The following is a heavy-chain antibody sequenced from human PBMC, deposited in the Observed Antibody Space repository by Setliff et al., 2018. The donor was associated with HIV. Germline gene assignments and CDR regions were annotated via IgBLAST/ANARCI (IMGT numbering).Heavy chain of an antibody. CDR1: GFTVSSNS. CDR3: ASIELAAMVPVDY. CDR2: ISSSSYYI. Sequence: GGSLRLSCAASGFTVSSNSMSWVRQAPGKGLEWVSSISSSSYYIYYADSVKGRFTISRDNAKNSLFLQMNSLRAEDTAVYYCASIELAAMVPVDYWGQGTLVTVSS. V-gene: IGHV3-21*01. J-gene: IGHJ4*02. D-gene: IGHD5-18*01.